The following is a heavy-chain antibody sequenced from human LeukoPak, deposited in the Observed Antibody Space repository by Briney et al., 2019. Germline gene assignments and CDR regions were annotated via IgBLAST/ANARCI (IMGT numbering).Heavy chain of an antibody. V-gene: IGHV3-11*04. D-gene: IGHD6-13*01. CDR1: GFTFSDNY. CDR2: ISGTGTTI. J-gene: IGHJ4*02. CDR3: ASRAGSSWSRFDY. Sequence: GGSLRLPCAASGFTFSDNYMNWIRQAPGKGLEWVSFISGTGTTIYYADSVKGRFTISRDNAKNSLYLQMNSLRAEDTAVYYCASRAGSSWSRFDYWGQGTLVTVSS.